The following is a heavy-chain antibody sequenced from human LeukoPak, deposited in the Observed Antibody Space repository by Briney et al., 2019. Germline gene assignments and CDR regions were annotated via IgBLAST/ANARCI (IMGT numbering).Heavy chain of an antibody. V-gene: IGHV3-30*18. D-gene: IGHD4-17*01. CDR3: TKEGGPMAVTTERYSFDQ. Sequence: GGSLRLSCAASGFTFSNYGMHWVRQAPGKGLEWVAVVSNDGRVQYYADSVKGRSTIFRDNSKNTLSLQMNSLRAEDTAVYYCTKEGGPMAVTTERYSFDQWGQGTLVTVSS. J-gene: IGHJ4*02. CDR1: GFTFSNYG. CDR2: VSNDGRVQ.